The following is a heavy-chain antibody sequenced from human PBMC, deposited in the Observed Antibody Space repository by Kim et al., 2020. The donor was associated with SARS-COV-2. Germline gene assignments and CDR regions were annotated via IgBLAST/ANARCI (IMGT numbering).Heavy chain of an antibody. CDR1: GFTFSSYD. V-gene: IGHV3-13*01. J-gene: IGHJ4*02. CDR3: ARGRYSSGSYYFDY. CDR2: IGIAGDT. D-gene: IGHD6-19*01. Sequence: GGSLRLSCAASGFTFSSYDMHWVRQATGKGLESVSAIGIAGDTYYPGSVEGRFTISRENAKNSLYLQMNSLRAGDTAVYYCARGRYSSGSYYFDYWGQGALVTVSS.